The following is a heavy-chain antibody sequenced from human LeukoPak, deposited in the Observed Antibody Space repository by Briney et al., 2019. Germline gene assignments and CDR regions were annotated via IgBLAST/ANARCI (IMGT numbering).Heavy chain of an antibody. V-gene: IGHV3-74*01. CDR2: IGFDGSST. CDR3: AREFRVVGATNRYYFDY. J-gene: IGHJ4*02. CDR1: GFTFSSYW. Sequence: GGSLRLSCAASGFTFSSYWMFWVRQAPGKGLVWVSGIGFDGSSTTYADSVKGRFTISRDNAKKTVFLHMNSLRADDTAVYYCAREFRVVGATNRYYFDYWGQGTLVTVSS. D-gene: IGHD1-26*01.